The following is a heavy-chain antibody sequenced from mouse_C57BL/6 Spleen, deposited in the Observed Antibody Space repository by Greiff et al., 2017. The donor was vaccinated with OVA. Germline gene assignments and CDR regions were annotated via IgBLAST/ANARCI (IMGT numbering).Heavy chain of an antibody. J-gene: IGHJ1*03. CDR3: ARDWGNYSPYWYFDV. D-gene: IGHD2-1*01. CDR1: GYTFTSYW. CDR2: IDPNSGGT. V-gene: IGHV1-72*01. Sequence: QVQLKQPGAELVKPGASVKLSCKASGYTFTSYWMHWVKQRPGRGLEWIGRIDPNSGGTKYNEKFKSKATLTVDKPSSTAYMQLSSLTSEDSAVYYCARDWGNYSPYWYFDVWGTGTTVTVSS.